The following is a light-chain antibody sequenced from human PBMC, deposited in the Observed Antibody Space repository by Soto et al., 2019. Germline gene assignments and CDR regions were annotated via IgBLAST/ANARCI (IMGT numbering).Light chain of an antibody. V-gene: IGKV1-5*03. CDR1: QSINSY. CDR3: QQYNSYSGT. CDR2: KAS. Sequence: DIQMTQSPSTLSASVGDRVTITCRASQSINSYLAWYQQKPGKAPKLLIYKASSLESGVPSRFSGSVSGTEFTLTISSLQPDDFATYYCQQYNSYSGTFGQGTKVEIK. J-gene: IGKJ1*01.